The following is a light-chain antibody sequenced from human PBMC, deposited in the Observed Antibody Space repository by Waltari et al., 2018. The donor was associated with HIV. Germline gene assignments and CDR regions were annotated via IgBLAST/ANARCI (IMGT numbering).Light chain of an antibody. CDR3: QQRSNWPGA. CDR1: QSVSSY. J-gene: IGKJ3*01. CDR2: DAS. V-gene: IGKV3-11*01. Sequence: ILLTQTPLTLSLSPGERHTLSCRASQSVSSYLAWYQQKPGQAPRLLIYDASNRATGIPARFSGSGSGTDFTLTISSLEPEDFAVYYCQQRSNWPGAFGPGTKVDIK.